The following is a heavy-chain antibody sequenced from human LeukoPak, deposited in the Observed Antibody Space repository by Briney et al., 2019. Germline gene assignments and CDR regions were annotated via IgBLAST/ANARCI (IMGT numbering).Heavy chain of an antibody. J-gene: IGHJ4*02. D-gene: IGHD4-11*01. CDR3: AEERLTTTTFDS. CDR1: GFTFSTYA. CDR2: ISGSGGST. V-gene: IGHV3-23*01. Sequence: GGSLRLSCAASGFTFSTYAMSWVRQAPGKGLEWVSLISGSGGSTYYADSVKDRFTISRDNGKNALSLQMNSLRAEDTALYYCAEERLTTTTFDSWGRGTLVTVSS.